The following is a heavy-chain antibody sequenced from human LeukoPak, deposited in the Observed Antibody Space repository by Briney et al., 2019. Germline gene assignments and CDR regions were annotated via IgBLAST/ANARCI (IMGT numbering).Heavy chain of an antibody. D-gene: IGHD4-17*01. J-gene: IGHJ2*01. CDR1: GGSISGYY. CDR3: ARAFSDYYWYFDL. Sequence: SETLSLTCTVSGGSISGYYWSWIRQPPGKGLEWIGYIYYTGSTNYNPSLKSRVTISVDTSKNQFSLKLSSVTAADTAVYYCARAFSDYYWYFDLWGRGTLVTVSS. V-gene: IGHV4-59*01. CDR2: IYYTGST.